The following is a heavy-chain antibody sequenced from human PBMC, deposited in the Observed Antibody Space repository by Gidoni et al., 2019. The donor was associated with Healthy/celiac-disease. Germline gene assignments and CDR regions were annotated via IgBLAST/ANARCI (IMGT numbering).Heavy chain of an antibody. D-gene: IGHD1-26*01. CDR2: INHSGST. CDR1: GGSFSGYY. CDR3: ARGPTLRY. V-gene: IGHV4-34*01. J-gene: IGHJ4*02. Sequence: QVQLQQWRAGLFKPSETLSLTCAVYGGSFSGYYWTWIRQPPGKGLEWIREINHSGSTNYNPSLKSRVTISVDTSKNQFSLKLSSVTAADTAVYYWARGPTLRYWGQGTLVTVSS.